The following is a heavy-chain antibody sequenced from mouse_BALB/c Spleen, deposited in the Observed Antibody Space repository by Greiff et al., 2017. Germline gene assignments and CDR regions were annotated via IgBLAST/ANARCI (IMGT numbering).Heavy chain of an antibody. CDR1: GFTFSDSY. CDR2: ISDGGSYT. D-gene: IGHD2-2*01. V-gene: IGHV5-4*02. Sequence: VESGGGLVKPGGSLKLSCAASGFTFSDSYMYWVRQTPAKRLEWVATISDGGSYTNFPDSVKGRVNISRDNANNNLYLQMSSRKSEDTAMYDCARVRGYATSRCAYWGQGTLVTVSA. J-gene: IGHJ3*01. CDR3: ARVRGYATSRCAY.